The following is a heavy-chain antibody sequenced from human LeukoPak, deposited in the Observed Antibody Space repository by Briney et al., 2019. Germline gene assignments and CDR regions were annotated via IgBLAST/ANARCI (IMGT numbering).Heavy chain of an antibody. CDR2: IHYTGST. CDR1: GGSISSYY. J-gene: IGHJ5*02. V-gene: IGHV4-59*01. CDR3: ARGGYYGSGNDFRFDP. D-gene: IGHD3-10*01. Sequence: SSETLSLTCTVSGGSISSYYWSWIRQSPGKGLECIGYIHYTGSTNYNPSLKSRVTISVETSKNQFSLKLTSVTAADTAVYYCARGGYYGSGNDFRFDPWGQGTLVTVSS.